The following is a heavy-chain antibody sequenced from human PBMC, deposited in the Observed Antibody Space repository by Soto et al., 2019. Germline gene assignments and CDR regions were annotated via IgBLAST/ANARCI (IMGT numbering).Heavy chain of an antibody. CDR1: GGTFSSYA. CDR2: IIPIFGTA. CDR3: ARGRPYGMDV. V-gene: IGHV1-69*06. Sequence: GASVKVSCKASGGTFSSYAISWVRQAPGQGLEWMGGIIPIFGTANYAQKFQGRVTITADKSTSIAYMELSSLRSEDTAVYYCARGRPYGMDVWGQGTTVTVSS. J-gene: IGHJ6*02.